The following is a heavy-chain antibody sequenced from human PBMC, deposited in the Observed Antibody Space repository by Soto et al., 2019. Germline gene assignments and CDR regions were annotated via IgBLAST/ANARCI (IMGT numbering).Heavy chain of an antibody. D-gene: IGHD3-22*01. CDR2: ISYDGSNK. V-gene: IGHV3-30-3*01. CDR3: ARDYYDSSGPFDY. Sequence: GGSLRLSCAASGFTFSSYAMHWVRQAPGKGLEWVAVISYDGSNKYYADSVKGRFTISRDNSKNTLYLQMNSLRAEDTAVYYCARDYYDSSGPFDYWGQGTLVTVSS. CDR1: GFTFSSYA. J-gene: IGHJ4*02.